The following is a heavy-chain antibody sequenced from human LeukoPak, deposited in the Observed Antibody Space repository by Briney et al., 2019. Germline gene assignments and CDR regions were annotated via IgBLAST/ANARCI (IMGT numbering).Heavy chain of an antibody. CDR3: ARDGRPSPQLGATEWYFDL. CDR2: IYTSGST. D-gene: IGHD1-26*01. Sequence: TSQTLSLTCTVSGGSISSGSYYWSWIRQPAGKGLEWIGRIYTSGSTNYNPSLKSRVTILVDTSKNQFSLKLSSVTAADTAVYYCARDGRPSPQLGATEWYFDLWGRGTLVTVSS. CDR1: GGSISSGSYY. V-gene: IGHV4-61*02. J-gene: IGHJ2*01.